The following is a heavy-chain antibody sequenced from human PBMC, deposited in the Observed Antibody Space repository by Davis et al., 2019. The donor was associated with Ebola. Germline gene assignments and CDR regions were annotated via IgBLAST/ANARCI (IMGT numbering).Heavy chain of an antibody. CDR1: GFTFSNNA. D-gene: IGHD6-19*01. J-gene: IGHJ4*02. CDR2: ISGSSLST. CDR3: ATTQWLREFDN. V-gene: IGHV3-23*01. Sequence: GESLKISCAASGFTFSNNAMSWVRQAPGKGLEWVSTISGSSLSTYYADSVKGRFIISRDKSNNTLYLEMSSLRVDDTAVYYCATTQWLREFDNWGQGTLVTVSS.